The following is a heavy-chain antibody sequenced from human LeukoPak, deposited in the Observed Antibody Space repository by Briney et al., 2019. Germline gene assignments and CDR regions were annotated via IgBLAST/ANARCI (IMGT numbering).Heavy chain of an antibody. D-gene: IGHD3-10*01. Sequence: PGGSLRLSCAASGFTFSDYYMSWIRQAPGKGLEWVSYISSSSSYTNYAGSVKGRFTISRDNAKNSLYLQMNSLRAEDTAVYYCARGTSVTMVRGVITHFDYWGQGTLVTVSS. CDR2: ISSSSSYT. CDR3: ARGTSVTMVRGVITHFDY. V-gene: IGHV3-11*06. CDR1: GFTFSDYY. J-gene: IGHJ4*02.